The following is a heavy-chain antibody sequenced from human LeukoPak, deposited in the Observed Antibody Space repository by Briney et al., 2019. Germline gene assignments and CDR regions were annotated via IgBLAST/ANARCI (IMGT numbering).Heavy chain of an antibody. CDR2: INTSGGGT. CDR1: GFTFSSYS. J-gene: IGHJ5*02. Sequence: PGGSLRLSCAASGFTFSSYSMNWVRQAPGKGLEWVSVINTSGGGTYYTESVQGRFTISRDNTKDTLYLQMNSLRVEDTAVYHCARNWRPDTWGQGTLVTVSS. D-gene: IGHD3-3*01. V-gene: IGHV3-23*01. CDR3: ARNWRPDT.